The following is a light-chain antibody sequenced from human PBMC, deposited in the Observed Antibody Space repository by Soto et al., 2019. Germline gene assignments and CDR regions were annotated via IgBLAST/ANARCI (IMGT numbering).Light chain of an antibody. J-gene: IGKJ5*01. CDR1: QSVTSNY. Sequence: DIVVTQSPGTLSLSRGEEATLSWRASQSVTSNYLAWYQQNTGQAPRLLIYDASNRATGIPARFSGSGSGTDFTITISSLEPEDFAVYYCQQRSNWPPTFGQGTRLEI. CDR3: QQRSNWPPT. CDR2: DAS. V-gene: IGKV3-11*01.